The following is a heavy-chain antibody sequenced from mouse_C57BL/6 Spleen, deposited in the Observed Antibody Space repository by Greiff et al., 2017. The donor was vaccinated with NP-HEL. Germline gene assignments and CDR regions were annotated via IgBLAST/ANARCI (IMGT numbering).Heavy chain of an antibody. J-gene: IGHJ2*01. CDR3: ARSGNWDHFDY. CDR1: GYAFSSSW. Sequence: QVQLQQSGPELVKPGASVKISCKASGYAFSSSWMNWVKQRPGKGLEWIGRIYPGDGDTNYNGKFKGKATLTADKSSSTAYMQLSSLTSEDSAVYFCARSGNWDHFDYWGQGTTLTVSS. D-gene: IGHD4-1*01. CDR2: IYPGDGDT. V-gene: IGHV1-82*01.